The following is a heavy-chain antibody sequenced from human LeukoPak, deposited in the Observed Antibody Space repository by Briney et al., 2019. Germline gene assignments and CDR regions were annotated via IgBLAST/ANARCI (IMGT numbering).Heavy chain of an antibody. Sequence: PGGSLRLSCAASGFTFSSYGMRWVRQAPGKGLEWVAVIWYDGSNKYYAVSVKGRFTISRDNSKNTLYLQMNSLRAADTAVYYCARDQGYSSGWSVSYWGQGTLVTVSS. D-gene: IGHD6-19*01. CDR2: IWYDGSNK. CDR1: GFTFSSYG. J-gene: IGHJ4*02. V-gene: IGHV3-33*01. CDR3: ARDQGYSSGWSVSY.